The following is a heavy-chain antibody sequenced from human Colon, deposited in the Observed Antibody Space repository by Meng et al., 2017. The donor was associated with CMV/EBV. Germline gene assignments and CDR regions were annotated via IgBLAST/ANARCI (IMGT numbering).Heavy chain of an antibody. J-gene: IGHJ4*02. V-gene: IGHV4-4*07. CDR3: VRGGYSGTQTGGVQEY. CDR1: AGSDIPYY. Sequence: GPGQCKPSETLSRTCTVSAGSDIPYYLTWIRPPAVEGLEWLGRISTNRNTDYNPSLNSRATIWLDTSNNQFSLKLTSVTAADTAVYYCVRGGYSGTQTGGVQEYWGQGTLVTVSS. CDR2: ISTNRNT. D-gene: IGHD5-12*01.